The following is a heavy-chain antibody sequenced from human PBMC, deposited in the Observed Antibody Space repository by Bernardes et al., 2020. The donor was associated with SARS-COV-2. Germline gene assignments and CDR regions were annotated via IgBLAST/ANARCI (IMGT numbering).Heavy chain of an antibody. CDR2: ISHSGGST. D-gene: IGHD2-2*01. CDR1: SIYA. Sequence: GGSLRLSCAALSIYAMTWVRQAPGKGLEWVSTISHSGGSTYYADSVKGRFTISRDNSKNTLFLQMDSLRAEDTAVYYCAKVSRQANTTYFFDSWGQGTLVTVSS. V-gene: IGHV3-23*01. CDR3: AKVSRQANTTYFFDS. J-gene: IGHJ4*02.